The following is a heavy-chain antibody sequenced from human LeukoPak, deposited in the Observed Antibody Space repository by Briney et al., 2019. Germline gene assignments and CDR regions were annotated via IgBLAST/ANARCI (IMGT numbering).Heavy chain of an antibody. V-gene: IGHV4-59*01. CDR1: GGSISSYY. D-gene: IGHD7-27*01. CDR3: ARGLTGDRYPGGYFAL. J-gene: IGHJ2*01. Sequence: SETLSLTCTVSGGSISSYYWSWIRQPPGKGLEWIGYIYYSGSTNYNPSLKSRVTISVDTSTNQFSLKLSSVTPAAPPVYYCARGLTGDRYPGGYFALWGRGTLVTVSS. CDR2: IYYSGST.